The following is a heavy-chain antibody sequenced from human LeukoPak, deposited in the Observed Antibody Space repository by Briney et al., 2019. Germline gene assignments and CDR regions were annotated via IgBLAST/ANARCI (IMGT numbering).Heavy chain of an antibody. V-gene: IGHV4-59*01. Sequence: SETQSLPCTLPVRPISTYYWNWIRQPPGKGLEWVGYMHYSGNTKYNPRLKSRVTISLDTYKNQYSLRLSFVTAADTAVYYCVRDLEADYAIWFDPWGRGTLVTVSS. J-gene: IGHJ5*02. CDR3: VRDLEADYAIWFDP. CDR1: VRPISTYY. CDR2: MHYSGNT. D-gene: IGHD4-17*01.